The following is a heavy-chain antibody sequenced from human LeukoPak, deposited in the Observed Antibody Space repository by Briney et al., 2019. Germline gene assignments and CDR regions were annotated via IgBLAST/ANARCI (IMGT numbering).Heavy chain of an antibody. J-gene: IGHJ4*02. D-gene: IGHD6-13*01. CDR3: ARGKRGYSSSWYDY. CDR2: INHSGST. V-gene: IGHV4-34*01. CDR1: GGSFSGYY. Sequence: PSETLSLTCAVYGGSFSGYYWSWIRQPPGQGLEWIGEINHSGSTNCNPSLKSRVTISVDTSKNQFSLKLSSVTAADTAVYYCARGKRGYSSSWYDYWGQGTLVTVSS.